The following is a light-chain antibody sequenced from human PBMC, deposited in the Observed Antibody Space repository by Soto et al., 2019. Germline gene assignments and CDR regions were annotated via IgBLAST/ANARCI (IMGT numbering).Light chain of an antibody. J-gene: IGKJ1*01. V-gene: IGKV3D-15*01. CDR2: DIF. CDR1: QSVSYY. Sequence: EIVLTQSPGTLSLSPGERATLSCRASQSVSYYLAWYQQKPGQAPRLVIYDIFTRATGVPARFSGSGSGTEFALTISGLQSEDFTVYFCQQYNTRPQTFGQGTKVDIK. CDR3: QQYNTRPQT.